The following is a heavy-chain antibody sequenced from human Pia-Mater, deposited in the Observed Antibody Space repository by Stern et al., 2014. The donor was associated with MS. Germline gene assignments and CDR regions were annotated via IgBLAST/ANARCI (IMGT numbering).Heavy chain of an antibody. CDR1: GFRFDDYA. CDR2: ISWSSGKI. Sequence: EVQLVEYGGDLVQPGRSLRLSCAASGFRFDDYAMSWVRHAPGKGLEWVSGISWSSGKIGYADSVKGRFTISRDNVKNSLFLQMNSLRSEDTASYYCARAIGFCSGGNCEPYYYYGIDVWGQGTRVTVSS. V-gene: IGHV3-9*01. CDR3: ARAIGFCSGGNCEPYYYYGIDV. D-gene: IGHD2-15*01. J-gene: IGHJ6*02.